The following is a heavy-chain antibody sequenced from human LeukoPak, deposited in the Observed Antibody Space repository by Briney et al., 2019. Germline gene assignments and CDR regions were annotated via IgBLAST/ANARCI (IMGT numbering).Heavy chain of an antibody. J-gene: IGHJ5*01. CDR1: GGSFSGYY. V-gene: IGHV4-34*01. Sequence: SETRSLTCAVHGGSFSGYYYNWVRQSPGKGLEWIGHVNHNGKTNYNPSLKSRVAISVDTSKNQFSLTLTSVSAADTAIYFCARGWGGFDSWGQGTLVTVSS. D-gene: IGHD3-16*01. CDR2: VNHNGKT. CDR3: ARGWGGFDS.